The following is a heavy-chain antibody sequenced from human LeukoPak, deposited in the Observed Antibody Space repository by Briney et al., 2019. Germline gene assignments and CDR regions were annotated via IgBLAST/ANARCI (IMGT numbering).Heavy chain of an antibody. CDR1: GFSFSNDW. CDR3: ARDHAYRTDY. Sequence: AGGSLRLSCAASGFSFSNDWMCWVSQAPGKGLEWVANINQDESKKYYVDSVKGRFTISRDNAKNSLYLQMSSLRAEDTAVYYCARDHAYRTDYWGQGTLVTVSS. V-gene: IGHV3-7*01. D-gene: IGHD2-2*01. CDR2: INQDESKK. J-gene: IGHJ4*02.